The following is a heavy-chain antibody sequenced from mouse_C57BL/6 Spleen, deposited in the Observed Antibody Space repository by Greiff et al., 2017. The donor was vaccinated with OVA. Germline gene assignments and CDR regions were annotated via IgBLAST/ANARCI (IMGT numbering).Heavy chain of an antibody. V-gene: IGHV1-69*01. CDR2: IDPSDSYT. Sequence: QVQLQQSGAELVMPGASVKLSCKASGYTFTSYWMHWVKQRPGQGLEWIGEIDPSDSYTNYNQKFKGKSTLTVDKSSSTAYMQLSSLTSEDSAVYYCVRGPTIKYFDVWGTGTTVTVSS. CDR3: VRGPTIKYFDV. J-gene: IGHJ1*03. CDR1: GYTFTSYW. D-gene: IGHD2-12*01.